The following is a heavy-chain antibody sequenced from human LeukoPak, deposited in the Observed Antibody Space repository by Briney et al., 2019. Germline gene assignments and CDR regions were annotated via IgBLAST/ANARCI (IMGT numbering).Heavy chain of an antibody. CDR1: GFTFSSYG. D-gene: IGHD6-19*01. V-gene: IGHV3-23*01. J-gene: IGHJ4*02. Sequence: GGTLRLSCAASGFTFSSYGMSWVRQAPGKGLEWVSGISGSGGSTYYADSVKGRFTISRDNSKNTLYLQMNSLRAEDTAVYYCAKEEWLVPFDYWGQGTLVTVSS. CDR3: AKEEWLVPFDY. CDR2: ISGSGGST.